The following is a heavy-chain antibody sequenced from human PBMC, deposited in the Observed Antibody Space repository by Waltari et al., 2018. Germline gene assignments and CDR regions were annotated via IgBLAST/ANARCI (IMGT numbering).Heavy chain of an antibody. CDR3: ARVAYSSSWHGNQRYLDY. CDR2: MNPNRVNT. V-gene: IGHV1-8*03. CDR1: GYTFTSYD. J-gene: IGHJ4*02. Sequence: QVQLVQSGAEVKKPGASVKVSCKASGYTFTSYDINWVRQAPGQGLEGMGWMNPNRVNTGYAQKFQGRVTITRNTSISTAYMELSSLRSEDTAVYYCARVAYSSSWHGNQRYLDYWGQGTLVTVSS. D-gene: IGHD6-13*01.